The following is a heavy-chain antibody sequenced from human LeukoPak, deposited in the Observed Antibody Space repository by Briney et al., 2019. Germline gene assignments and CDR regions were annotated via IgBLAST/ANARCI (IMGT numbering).Heavy chain of an antibody. Sequence: PGGSLRLSCAASGFTVCSNYMSWVRQAPGKGLEWVSVIYSGGSTYYADSVKGRFTISRDNSKNTLYLQMNSLRAEDTAVYYCAKGARVVGATTIDNWGQGTLVTVSS. V-gene: IGHV3-66*01. D-gene: IGHD1-26*01. CDR2: IYSGGST. CDR3: AKGARVVGATTIDN. CDR1: GFTVCSNY. J-gene: IGHJ4*02.